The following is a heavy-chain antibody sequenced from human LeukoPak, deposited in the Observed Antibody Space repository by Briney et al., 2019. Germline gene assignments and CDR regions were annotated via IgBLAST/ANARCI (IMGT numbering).Heavy chain of an antibody. Sequence: GGSLRLSCSASGFTFSNYAMHWVRQAPGKGLEYVSAMSSNGHATYYADSVKGRFSISRDNAKNTLYLQMNSLRVEDTAVYYCARGRPHGNDYWGQGTLVTVSS. CDR3: ARGRPHGNDY. V-gene: IGHV3-64*04. CDR1: GFTFSNYA. J-gene: IGHJ4*02. D-gene: IGHD4-23*01. CDR2: MSSNGHAT.